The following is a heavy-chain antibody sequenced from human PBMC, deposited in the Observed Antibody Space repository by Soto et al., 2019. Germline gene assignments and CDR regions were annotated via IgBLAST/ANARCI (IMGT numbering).Heavy chain of an antibody. J-gene: IGHJ4*02. V-gene: IGHV1-69*02. CDR2: IIPILGIA. CDR3: ALAEFAVYSGYDYGAHFDY. D-gene: IGHD5-12*01. CDR1: GGTFSSYT. Sequence: QVQLVQSGAEVKKPGSSVKVSCKASGGTFSSYTISWVRQAPGQGLEWMGRIIPILGIANYAQKFQGRVTITTDKSTSKAYMELSSLSSEDTAVYSCALAEFAVYSGYDYGAHFDYCGQGTLVTVSS.